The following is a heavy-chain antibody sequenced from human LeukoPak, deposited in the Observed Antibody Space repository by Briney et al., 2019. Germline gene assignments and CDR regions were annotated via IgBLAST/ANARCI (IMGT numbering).Heavy chain of an antibody. CDR2: INHSGST. Sequence: PSETLSLTCAVYGGSFSGYYWSWIRQPPGKGLEWIGEINHSGSTNYNPSLKSRVTISVDKSKNQFSLNLNSVTAADTAVYYCARTPIHSSSWPDWGQGTLVTVSS. D-gene: IGHD6-13*01. V-gene: IGHV4-34*01. CDR3: ARTPIHSSSWPD. CDR1: GGSFSGYY. J-gene: IGHJ4*02.